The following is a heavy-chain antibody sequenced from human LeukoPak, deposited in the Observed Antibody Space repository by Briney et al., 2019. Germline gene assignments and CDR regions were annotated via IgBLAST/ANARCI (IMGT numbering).Heavy chain of an antibody. CDR1: GGSFSGYY. J-gene: IGHJ6*03. CDR2: INHSGST. Sequence: PSETLSLTCAVYGGSFSGYYWSWIRQPPGKGLEWIGEINHSGSTNYNPSLKSRVTISVDTSKNQFSLKLSSVTAADTAVYYCARAARIAARPYYMDVWGTGTTVTVSS. V-gene: IGHV4-34*01. D-gene: IGHD6-6*01. CDR3: ARAARIAARPYYMDV.